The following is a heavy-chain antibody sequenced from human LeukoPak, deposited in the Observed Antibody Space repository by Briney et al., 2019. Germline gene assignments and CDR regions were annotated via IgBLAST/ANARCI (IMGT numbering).Heavy chain of an antibody. CDR1: GGSISSYY. J-gene: IGHJ6*03. CDR2: IYYSGST. D-gene: IGHD3-22*01. CDR3: ARAAKNYYDSSGYYYDYYYMDV. Sequence: SETLSLTCTVSGGSISSYYWSWIRQPPGKGLEWIGYIYYSGSTNYNPSLKSRVTISVDTSKNQFSLKLSSVTAADTAVYYCARAAKNYYDSSGYYYDYYYMDVWGKGTTVTISS. V-gene: IGHV4-59*01.